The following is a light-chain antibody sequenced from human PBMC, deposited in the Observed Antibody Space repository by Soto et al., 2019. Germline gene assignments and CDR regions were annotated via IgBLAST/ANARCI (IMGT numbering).Light chain of an antibody. J-gene: IGKJ5*01. CDR1: QDIIRH. CDR2: AAS. CDR3: QHSYTGPIA. Sequence: DIQMTQSPYSLPASVGCGVTITCLASQDIIRHVNWYQHKPGRAPRLLIYAASTLQSGVPSRFTGSGSGTEFTLTISGLQPEDFATYYCQHSYTGPIAFGHGTRLEIK. V-gene: IGKV1-39*01.